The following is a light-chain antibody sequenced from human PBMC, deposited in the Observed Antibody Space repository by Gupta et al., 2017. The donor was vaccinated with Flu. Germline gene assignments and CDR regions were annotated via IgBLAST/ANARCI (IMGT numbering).Light chain of an antibody. CDR1: STDIGSYDY. Sequence: QSALTQPASVSGSPGQSITISCTGTSTDIGSYDYVSWYQQHPGKAPKLIIFEVSDRPSGISNRFSGSKSANTASLTISGLQAEDEADYYSCSYRDIVTLVFGTGTRVNV. CDR2: EVS. CDR3: CSYRDIVTLV. J-gene: IGLJ1*01. V-gene: IGLV2-14*01.